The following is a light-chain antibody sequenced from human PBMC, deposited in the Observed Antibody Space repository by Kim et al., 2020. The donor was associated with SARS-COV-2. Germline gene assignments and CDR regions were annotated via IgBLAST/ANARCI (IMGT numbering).Light chain of an antibody. CDR3: SSYTSSSTWV. CDR1: SSDIGGYKY. CDR2: DVS. Sequence: LSQPASVSGSPGQSITISCTGTSSDIGGYKYVSWYQQHPGKAPKLMIYDVSKRPSGVSNRFSGSKSGNTASLTISGLQTEDEANYYCSSYTSSSTWVF. J-gene: IGLJ3*02. V-gene: IGLV2-14*01.